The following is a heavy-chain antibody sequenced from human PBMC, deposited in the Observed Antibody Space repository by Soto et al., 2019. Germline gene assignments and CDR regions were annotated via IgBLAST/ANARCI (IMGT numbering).Heavy chain of an antibody. CDR1: GGTSTRYA. D-gene: IGHD3-3*01. J-gene: IGHJ4*02. V-gene: IGHV1-69*06. Sequence: QERLVQSGAEVRKPGSSVKVSCKVTGGTSTRYAINWVRQAPGQGLEWMGGIVPMFGTSKYAQKFQGRVTITEDTSTNIAYMELRSLRSEDTAVYYCTRGSEYDFWIGYLWGQGTLVSVSS. CDR3: TRGSEYDFWIGYL. CDR2: IVPMFGTS.